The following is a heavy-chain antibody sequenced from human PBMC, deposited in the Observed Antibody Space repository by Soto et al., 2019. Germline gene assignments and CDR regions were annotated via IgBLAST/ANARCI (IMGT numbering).Heavy chain of an antibody. Sequence: QVQLVESGGGVVQPGRSLRLSCAASGFTFRSHAMYWVRQAPGKGLEWVAVIEYDGVNKYYADSVKGRFTISRDNSKNTLYLQVNSLRDEDTGLNYCARDGAPSQWFMDVWGRGTTVTVSS. CDR1: GFTFRSHA. CDR2: IEYDGVNK. D-gene: IGHD3-22*01. J-gene: IGHJ6*02. V-gene: IGHV3-30-3*01. CDR3: ARDGAPSQWFMDV.